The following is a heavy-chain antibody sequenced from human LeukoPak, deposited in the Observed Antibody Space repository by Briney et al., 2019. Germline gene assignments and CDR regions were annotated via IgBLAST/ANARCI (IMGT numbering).Heavy chain of an antibody. V-gene: IGHV3-48*03. CDR2: ISSSGSSI. CDR1: GFTFSSYE. Sequence: QTGGSLRLSCAASGFTFSSYEMNWVRQAPGKGLEWVSYISSSGSSIYYADSVKGRFTISRDNAKNSLYLQMNSLRAEDAAVYYCAREWGSRIDYWGQGTLVTVSS. J-gene: IGHJ4*02. D-gene: IGHD3-16*01. CDR3: AREWGSRIDY.